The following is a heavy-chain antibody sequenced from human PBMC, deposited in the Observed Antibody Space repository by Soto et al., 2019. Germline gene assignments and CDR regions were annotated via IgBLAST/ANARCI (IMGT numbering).Heavy chain of an antibody. J-gene: IGHJ4*02. CDR2: IYHSGST. CDR3: ARGGDTAMVLNY. Sequence: SETLSLTGAVSGGSISSGGYSWSWIRQPPGRGLEWIGYIYHSGSTYYNPSLKSRVTISIDRSKNQFSLKLSSVTAADTAVYYCARGGDTAMVLNYWGQGTLVTVSS. D-gene: IGHD5-18*01. CDR1: GGSISSGGYS. V-gene: IGHV4-30-2*01.